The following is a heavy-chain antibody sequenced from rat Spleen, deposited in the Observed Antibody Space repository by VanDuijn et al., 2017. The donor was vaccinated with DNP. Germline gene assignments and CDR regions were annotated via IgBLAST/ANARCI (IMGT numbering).Heavy chain of an antibody. J-gene: IGHJ3*01. D-gene: IGHD1-5*01. Sequence: EVQLQESGPGLVKPSQSLSLTCSVTGHSITSSYRWNWIRKFPGDKLEWLGYINNAGSANYNPSLKSRISITRDTSKNQFFLQVNSVTTEDTATYYCARLGTQGFTYWGQGTLVTVSS. V-gene: IGHV3-3*01. CDR1: GHSITSSYR. CDR3: ARLGTQGFTY. CDR2: INNAGSA.